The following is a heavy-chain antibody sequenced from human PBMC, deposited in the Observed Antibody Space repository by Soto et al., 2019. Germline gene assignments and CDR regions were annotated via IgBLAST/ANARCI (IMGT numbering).Heavy chain of an antibody. CDR3: ARQQLLPCYYAVDV. J-gene: IGHJ6*02. CDR1: GGSISCYY. D-gene: IGHD1-26*01. CDR2: IYYRGST. Sequence: SETLSLTCHVSGGSISCYYWSWIRQSPGKGLEYIGYIYYRGSTNYNSSLKSRVTMSVDTSRNQFSLKMNSVTAADTAVYYCARQQLLPCYYAVDVWGQGTTVTVSS. V-gene: IGHV4-59*01.